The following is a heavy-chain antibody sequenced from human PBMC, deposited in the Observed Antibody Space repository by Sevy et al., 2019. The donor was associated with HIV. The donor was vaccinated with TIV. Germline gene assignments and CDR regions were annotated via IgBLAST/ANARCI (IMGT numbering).Heavy chain of an antibody. CDR2: INSDGSST. D-gene: IGHD1-20*01. Sequence: GGSLRLSCAAASGFSFSSLWMHWVRQAPGKGLVWVSRINSDGSSTTYADSVKGRFTMSRDIAKNTLYLQMNSLRAEDTAVYYCARYGYNSGSLDYWGQGTLVTVSS. CDR1: GFSFSSLW. J-gene: IGHJ4*02. V-gene: IGHV3-74*01. CDR3: ARYGYNSGSLDY.